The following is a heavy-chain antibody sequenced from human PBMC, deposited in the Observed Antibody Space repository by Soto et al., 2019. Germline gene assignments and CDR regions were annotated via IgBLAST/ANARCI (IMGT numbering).Heavy chain of an antibody. J-gene: IGHJ4*02. CDR3: ARKGAVAGFGY. CDR1: GFTFSSYW. D-gene: IGHD6-19*01. Sequence: EVQLVESGGGLVQPGGSLRLSCAASGFTFSSYWLHWVRQAPGKGLVWLSRINSDGSSTNYADSVKGRCTISRDNAKSTLYLQLNSVRAEDMAVYYCARKGAVAGFGYWGQGTLVTVSS. CDR2: INSDGSST. V-gene: IGHV3-74*01.